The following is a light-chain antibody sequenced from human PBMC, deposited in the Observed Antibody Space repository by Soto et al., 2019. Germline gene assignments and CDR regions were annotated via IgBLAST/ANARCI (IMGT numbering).Light chain of an antibody. Sequence: EIVVTQSPATLSLSPGERATFSCRASQSVSSFLAWYQQKPGQAPRLLIYDASNRATGIPARFSGSGSGTDFTLTISSLEPEDLAVYYCQQSSSWPLTFGGGTKVEIK. J-gene: IGKJ4*01. CDR3: QQSSSWPLT. V-gene: IGKV3-11*01. CDR2: DAS. CDR1: QSVSSF.